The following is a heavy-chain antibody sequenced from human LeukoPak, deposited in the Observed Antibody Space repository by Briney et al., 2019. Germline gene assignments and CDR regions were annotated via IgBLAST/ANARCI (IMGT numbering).Heavy chain of an antibody. D-gene: IGHD2-15*01. CDR1: GGTFSSYS. CDR3: TRAGIPGYCGAATCSNWLDP. CDR2: IIPLFNTP. J-gene: IGHJ5*02. Sequence: SVKVSCKDSGGTFSSYSINWVRQATRQGREWMGGIIPLFNTPNYAQKFQGRVSITADISTNTTYMELRSLTSEDTAVYYCTRAGIPGYCGAATCSNWLDPWGQGTLLTVSS. V-gene: IGHV1-69*06.